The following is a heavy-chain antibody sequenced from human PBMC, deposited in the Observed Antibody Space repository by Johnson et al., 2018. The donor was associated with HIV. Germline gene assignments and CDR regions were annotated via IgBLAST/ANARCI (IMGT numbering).Heavy chain of an antibody. D-gene: IGHD5-18*01. J-gene: IGHJ3*02. CDR3: AREPRLLTDAFDI. V-gene: IGHV3-7*01. CDR1: GFTFNKYW. Sequence: VQLVESGGGLVQPGGSLRLSCAASGFTFNKYWMSWVRQAPGKGLEWVANIKQDGSERYYVDSVKGRFTISRDNAKNSLSLQMDSLRAEDTAVYYCAREPRLLTDAFDIWGQGTMVTVSS. CDR2: IKQDGSER.